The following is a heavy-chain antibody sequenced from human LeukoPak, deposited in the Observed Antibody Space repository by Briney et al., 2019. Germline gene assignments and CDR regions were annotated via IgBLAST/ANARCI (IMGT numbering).Heavy chain of an antibody. D-gene: IGHD3-3*01. Sequence: ASVTVSFKASVDTFTIYDINWVRQAPGQGLEWMGWMNPNSRNTGYAQKFQGRVTMTRNTSISTAYMELSSLRSEDTAVYYCVRTAGIFWSGAYYFDYWGQGTLVTVSS. J-gene: IGHJ4*02. CDR3: VRTAGIFWSGAYYFDY. CDR1: VDTFTIYD. V-gene: IGHV1-8*01. CDR2: MNPNSRNT.